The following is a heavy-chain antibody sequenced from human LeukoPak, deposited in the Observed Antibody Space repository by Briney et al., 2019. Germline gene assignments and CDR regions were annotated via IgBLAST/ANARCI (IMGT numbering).Heavy chain of an antibody. CDR1: GYTFTGYY. J-gene: IGHJ4*02. CDR3: ARVRTYYDFWSGYYFDY. V-gene: IGHV1-2*02. D-gene: IGHD3-3*01. Sequence: GASVKVSCKASGYTFTGYYMHWVRQAPGQGLEWMGWINPNSGGTNYAQKFQGRVTMTRDTSISTAYMELSRLRSEDTAVYYCARVRTYYDFWSGYYFDYWGQGTLVTVSS. CDR2: INPNSGGT.